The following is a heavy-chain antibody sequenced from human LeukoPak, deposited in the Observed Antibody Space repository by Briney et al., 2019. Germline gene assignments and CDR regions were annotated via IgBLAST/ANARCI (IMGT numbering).Heavy chain of an antibody. D-gene: IGHD5-18*01. CDR1: GFTFSSYA. Sequence: GGSLRLSCAAFGFTFSSYAMHWVRQAPGKGLEWVAVISYDGSNKYYADSVKGRFTISRDNSKNTLYLQMNSLRAEDTAVYYCARERGNVDTAMVRRYNYFDYWGQGTLVTVSS. CDR3: ARERGNVDTAMVRRYNYFDY. CDR2: ISYDGSNK. J-gene: IGHJ4*02. V-gene: IGHV3-30-3*01.